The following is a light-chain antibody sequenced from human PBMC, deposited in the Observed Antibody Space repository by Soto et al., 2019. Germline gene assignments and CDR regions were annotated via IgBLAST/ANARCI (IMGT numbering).Light chain of an antibody. CDR1: SSDVGGYNY. Sequence: QSALTQPASVSGSPGQSITISCTGTSSDVGGYNYVSWYQQHTGEAPKLMIYEVSHRPSGVSNRFSGSKSGNTASLTISGLQAEDEADYYCSSYTSSSTPWVFGGGTKVTFL. CDR3: SSYTSSSTPWV. CDR2: EVS. V-gene: IGLV2-14*01. J-gene: IGLJ3*02.